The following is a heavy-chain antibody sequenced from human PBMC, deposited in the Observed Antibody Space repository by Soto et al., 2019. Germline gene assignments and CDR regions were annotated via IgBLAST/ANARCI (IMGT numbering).Heavy chain of an antibody. CDR2: INHSGST. Sequence: QVQLQQWGAGLLKPSETLSLTCAVYGGSFSGYYWSWIRQPPGKGLEWIGEINHSGSTNYNPSLKSRVNMSVDRSKKNVSLKLSSVTAADTALYYCAREDYGGNLKIDYWGQGNLVTVSS. V-gene: IGHV4-34*01. D-gene: IGHD4-17*01. J-gene: IGHJ4*02. CDR1: GGSFSGYY. CDR3: AREDYGGNLKIDY.